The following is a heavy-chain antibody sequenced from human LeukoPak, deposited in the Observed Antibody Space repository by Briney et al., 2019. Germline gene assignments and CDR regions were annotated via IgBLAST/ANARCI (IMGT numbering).Heavy chain of an antibody. J-gene: IGHJ4*02. CDR3: AKGQEYYDSSGYDY. CDR1: GFTFSRYG. V-gene: IGHV3-23*01. Sequence: GGSLRLSCAASGFTFSRYGMSWVRQAPGKGLEWVSSISGTGGSTFYADSVKGRFTISRDNSKNTLYVQMNSLRAEDTAEYYCAKGQEYYDSSGYDYWGQGTLVTVSS. D-gene: IGHD3-22*01. CDR2: ISGTGGST.